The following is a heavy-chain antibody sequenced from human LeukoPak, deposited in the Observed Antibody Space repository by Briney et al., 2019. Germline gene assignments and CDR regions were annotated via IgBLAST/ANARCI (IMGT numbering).Heavy chain of an antibody. CDR2: IYTSGST. D-gene: IGHD4-17*01. CDR3: ARHGPERSTVTEFDY. Sequence: PSETLSLTCTVSGGSISSYYWSWIRQPPGKGLEWIGYIYTSGSTNYNPSLKSRVTISVDTSKNQFSLKLSSVTAADTAVYYCARHGPERSTVTEFDYWGQGTLVTVSS. J-gene: IGHJ4*02. CDR1: GGSISSYY. V-gene: IGHV4-4*09.